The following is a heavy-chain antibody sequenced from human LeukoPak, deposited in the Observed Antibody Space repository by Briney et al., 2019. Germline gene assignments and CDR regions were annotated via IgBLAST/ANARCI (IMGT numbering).Heavy chain of an antibody. CDR3: ARSNNILTGYGRGYYYYYMDV. J-gene: IGHJ6*03. CDR1: GGSFSGYY. D-gene: IGHD3-9*01. CDR2: INHSGST. V-gene: IGHV4-34*01. Sequence: SETLSLTCAVYGGSFSGYYWSWIRQPPGKGLEWIGEINHSGSTNYNPSLKSRVTISVDTSKNQFSLKLSSVTAADTAVYYCARSNNILTGYGRGYYYYYMDVWGKGTTVTISS.